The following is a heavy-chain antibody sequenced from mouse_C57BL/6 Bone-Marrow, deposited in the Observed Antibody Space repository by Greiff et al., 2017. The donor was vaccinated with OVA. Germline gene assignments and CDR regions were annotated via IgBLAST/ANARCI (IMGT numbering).Heavy chain of an antibody. J-gene: IGHJ4*01. V-gene: IGHV1-74*01. CDR1: GYTFTSYW. D-gene: IGHD1-1*01. CDR3: AMEVAYYYGSSPRSMDY. CDR2: IHPSDSDT. Sequence: QVQLQQPGAELVKPGASVKVSCKASGYTFTSYWMHWVKQRPGQGLEWIGRIHPSDSDTNYNQKFKGKATLTVDKSSSTAYMQLSSLTSEDSAVYYCAMEVAYYYGSSPRSMDYWGQGTSVTVSA.